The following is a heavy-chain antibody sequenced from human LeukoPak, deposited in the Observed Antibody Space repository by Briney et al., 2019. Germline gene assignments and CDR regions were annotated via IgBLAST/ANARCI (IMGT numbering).Heavy chain of an antibody. J-gene: IGHJ4*02. V-gene: IGHV1-2*02. D-gene: IGHD3-10*01. CDR2: VDPNSGGT. CDR1: GYTFTAYY. Sequence: ASVKVSCKASGYTFTAYYLHWVRQAPGQGLEWMGLVDPNSGGTKYVQKFQGRFTMTRDTSNNTAYMELSRLRFDDTAVYFCARDNYGILDYWGQGTLVTVSS. CDR3: ARDNYGILDY.